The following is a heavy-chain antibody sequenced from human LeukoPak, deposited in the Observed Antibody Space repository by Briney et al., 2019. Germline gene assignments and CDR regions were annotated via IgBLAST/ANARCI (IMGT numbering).Heavy chain of an antibody. V-gene: IGHV1-46*01. CDR1: GYTFTSYY. J-gene: IGHJ4*02. D-gene: IGHD6-6*01. CDR2: INPSGGST. Sequence: ASVKVSCKASGYTFTSYYMHWVRQAPGQGLEWMGIINPSGGSTSYAQKFQGRVTMTRDMSTSTVYMELSSLRSEDTAVYYWARAAKGYSSSSGSEDYWGQGTLVTVSS. CDR3: ARAAKGYSSSSGSEDY.